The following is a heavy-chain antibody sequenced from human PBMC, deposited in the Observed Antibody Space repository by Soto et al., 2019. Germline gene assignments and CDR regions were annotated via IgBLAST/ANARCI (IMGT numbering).Heavy chain of an antibody. D-gene: IGHD3-22*01. CDR1: GYGFAGYW. V-gene: IGHV5-10-1*01. J-gene: IGHJ4*02. CDR2: IDPSDSQT. Sequence: LKISCKGSGYGFAGYWITWVRQKPGKGLEWMGRIDPSDSQTYYSPSFRGHVTISVTKSITTVFLQWSSLRASDTAMYYCARQIYDSDTGPNFQYYFDSWGQGPPVTVSS. CDR3: ARQIYDSDTGPNFQYYFDS.